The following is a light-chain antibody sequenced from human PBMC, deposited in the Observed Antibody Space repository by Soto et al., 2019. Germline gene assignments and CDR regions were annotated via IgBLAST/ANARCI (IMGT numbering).Light chain of an antibody. Sequence: EIVLTQSPATLSLSPGERATLSCRASQSFSSYLAWYQQKPGQAPRLLIYDASKRATGIPARFSGSGSGTDFTLPISSREPEDFAVYYCQQRSNWPPVITFGQGTRLEIK. V-gene: IGKV3-11*01. CDR1: QSFSSY. J-gene: IGKJ5*01. CDR3: QQRSNWPPVIT. CDR2: DAS.